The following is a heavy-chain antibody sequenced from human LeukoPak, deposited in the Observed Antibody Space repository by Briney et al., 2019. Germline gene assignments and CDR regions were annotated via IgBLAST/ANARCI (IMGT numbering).Heavy chain of an antibody. Sequence: GGSLRLSCAAAGFTVNNNYMSWVRQAPGKGLECVLVIYSGGSTKYADSVKGRFTISRHNSENTLYLQLSSLRAEDTAVYYCAKVVSGGGNYVMDVWGQGTTVTVSS. D-gene: IGHD2-15*01. CDR1: GFTVNNNY. CDR2: IYSGGST. CDR3: AKVVSGGGNYVMDV. V-gene: IGHV3-53*04. J-gene: IGHJ6*02.